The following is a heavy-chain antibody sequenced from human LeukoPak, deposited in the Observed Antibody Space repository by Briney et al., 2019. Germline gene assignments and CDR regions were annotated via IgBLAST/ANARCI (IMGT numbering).Heavy chain of an antibody. CDR2: ISGNGAGT. D-gene: IGHD2-15*01. Sequence: GGSLRLSCAASGFTFSIYGMSWVRQAPGKGLEWVSGISGNGAGTYYADSVKGRFTISRDNSKNTLYLQMNSLRVEDTAVYYCAKDLHGGLDYWGQRTLVTVSS. J-gene: IGHJ4*02. CDR1: GFTFSIYG. V-gene: IGHV3-23*01. CDR3: AKDLHGGLDY.